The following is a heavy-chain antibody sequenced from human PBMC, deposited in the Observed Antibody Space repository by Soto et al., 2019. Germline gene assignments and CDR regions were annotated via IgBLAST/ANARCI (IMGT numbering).Heavy chain of an antibody. J-gene: IGHJ6*02. CDR3: ARVLGIAMIGIGYYGMDV. CDR2: IYHSGST. D-gene: IGHD6-19*01. V-gene: IGHV4-4*02. CDR1: GGSISSSNW. Sequence: SDTLSLTCAFSGGSISSSNWWSPVRQPPGKGLEWIGEIYHSGSTNYNPSLKSRVTISVDKSKNQFSLKLSSVTAADTAVYYCARVLGIAMIGIGYYGMDVWGQGTTVT.